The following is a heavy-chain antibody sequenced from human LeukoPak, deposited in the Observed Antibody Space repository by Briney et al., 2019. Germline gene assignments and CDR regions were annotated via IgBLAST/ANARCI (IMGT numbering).Heavy chain of an antibody. CDR1: GGSISSYY. Sequence: RSSETLSLTRTVSGGSISSYYWSWIRQPPGKGLEWIGYIYYSGSTNYNPSLKSRVTISVDTSKNQFSLKLSSVTAADTAVYYCARDSNILTGYRDAFDIWGQGTMVTVSS. CDR2: IYYSGST. V-gene: IGHV4-59*01. D-gene: IGHD3-9*01. CDR3: ARDSNILTGYRDAFDI. J-gene: IGHJ3*02.